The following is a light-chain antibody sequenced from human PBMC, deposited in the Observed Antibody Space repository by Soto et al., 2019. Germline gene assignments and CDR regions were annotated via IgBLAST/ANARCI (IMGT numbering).Light chain of an antibody. CDR1: QSLSRSY. V-gene: IGKV3-20*01. CDR3: QQQGT. CDR2: AAS. J-gene: IGKJ2*01. Sequence: EIVLTQFPGTLSLSPGERATLSCRPSQSLSRSYVVWYQQKPGQAPRLLIYAASRRATGIPDRFSGSGSATEYTLTISRLEPEDSAVYYCQQQGTFGQGTKLEIK.